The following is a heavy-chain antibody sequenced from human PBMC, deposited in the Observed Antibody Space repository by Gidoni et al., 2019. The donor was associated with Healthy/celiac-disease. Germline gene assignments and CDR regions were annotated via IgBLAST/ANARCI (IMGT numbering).Heavy chain of an antibody. CDR1: GYTFTNYG. J-gene: IGHJ6*03. CDR2: ISAYNGNT. V-gene: IGHV1-18*01. D-gene: IGHD3-16*01. CDR3: ARDRFSPHYYYYYMDV. Sequence: QVQLVQSGAELKKPGASVKFSFKASGYTFTNYGISWVRQAPGQGLEWMGWISAYNGNTNYAQKLQGRVTMTTDISTSTAYMELRSMRADDTAVYYCARDRFSPHYYYYYMDVWGKGTTVTVSS.